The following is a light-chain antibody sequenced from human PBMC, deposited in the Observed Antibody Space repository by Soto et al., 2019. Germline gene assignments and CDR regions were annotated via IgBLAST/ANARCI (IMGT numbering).Light chain of an antibody. CDR3: SSYTSTSTLGV. CDR1: SSDIGGYNY. Sequence: QSALTQPASVSGSPGQSITISCTGTSSDIGGYNYVSWFQHHPGKAPKLIIFDVSNRPSGVSNRFSGSKSGNTASLTISGLQAEDEADYYCSSYTSTSTLGVFGGGTQLTVL. J-gene: IGLJ3*02. CDR2: DVS. V-gene: IGLV2-14*03.